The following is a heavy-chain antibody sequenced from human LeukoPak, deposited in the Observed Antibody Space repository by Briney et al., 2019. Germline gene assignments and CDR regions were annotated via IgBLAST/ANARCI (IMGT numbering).Heavy chain of an antibody. CDR3: AIEFATVVVSAVISAFDI. CDR1: GYTFTDYY. Sequence: GASVKVSCKASGYTFTDYYMHWVRQAPGQGLEWMGWINPNSGGTNYAQKFQGRVTMTRYMSIRTAYMELSRLRSDDTAVYYCAIEFATVVVSAVISAFDIWGQGTMVTVSS. CDR2: INPNSGGT. D-gene: IGHD2-2*02. J-gene: IGHJ3*02. V-gene: IGHV1-2*02.